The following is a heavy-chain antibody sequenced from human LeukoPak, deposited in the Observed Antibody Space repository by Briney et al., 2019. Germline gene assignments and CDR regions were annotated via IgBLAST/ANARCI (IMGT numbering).Heavy chain of an antibody. Sequence: ASVKVSCKASGYTFTSYDINWVRQATGQGLEWMGWMNPNSGNTGYAQKFQGRVTMTRNTSISTAYMELSSLRSEDTAVYYCARKRITFGGVIAYNWFDPWGPGTLVTVSS. CDR1: GYTFTSYD. CDR3: ARKRITFGGVIAYNWFDP. D-gene: IGHD3-16*02. V-gene: IGHV1-8*01. J-gene: IGHJ5*02. CDR2: MNPNSGNT.